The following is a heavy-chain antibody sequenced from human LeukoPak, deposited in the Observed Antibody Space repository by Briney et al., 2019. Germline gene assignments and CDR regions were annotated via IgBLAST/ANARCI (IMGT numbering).Heavy chain of an antibody. CDR2: ISTHGTT. V-gene: IGHV4-4*07. CDR3: ARDVTGTTNAFDI. J-gene: IGHJ3*02. D-gene: IGHD1-20*01. CDR1: GTSITHYF. Sequence: SETLSLTCSVSGTSITHYFWSWIRQSAGQRLEWIGRISTHGTTTYNPSLNSRVTMSRDTSRSQVSLKLTSVTAADAAIYFCARDVTGTTNAFDIWGQGRMVTVSS.